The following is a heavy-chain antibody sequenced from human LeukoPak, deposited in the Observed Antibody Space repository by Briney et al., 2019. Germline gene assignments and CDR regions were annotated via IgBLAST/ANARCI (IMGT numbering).Heavy chain of an antibody. Sequence: GGSLRLSCAASGVTFSSYEMNWVRQAPGKGLEWVSYISSGGSTVHHADSVKGRFTISRDNTKNSLFLQMNSLRAEDTAVYYCARVPGSSGWNYYFDYWGPGTLVTVSS. D-gene: IGHD6-19*01. CDR1: GVTFSSYE. J-gene: IGHJ4*02. CDR3: ARVPGSSGWNYYFDY. V-gene: IGHV3-48*03. CDR2: ISSGGSTV.